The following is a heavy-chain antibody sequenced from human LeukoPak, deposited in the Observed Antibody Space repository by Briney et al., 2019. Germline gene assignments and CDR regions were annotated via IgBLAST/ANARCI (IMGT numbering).Heavy chain of an antibody. CDR1: GFTFSSYN. Sequence: PGGSLRLSCAASGFTFSSYNMNWVRQAPGEGLECVSSIVITSSHIFYADSVKGRFTISRDNAKNSLYLQMNSLRADDTAVYYCARDPAPGDSWGQGTLVTVSS. V-gene: IGHV3-21*01. CDR2: IVITSSHI. J-gene: IGHJ4*02. CDR3: ARDPAPGDS.